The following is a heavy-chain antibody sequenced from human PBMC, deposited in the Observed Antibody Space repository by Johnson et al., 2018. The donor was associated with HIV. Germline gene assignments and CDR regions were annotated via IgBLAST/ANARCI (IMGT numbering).Heavy chain of an antibody. J-gene: IGHJ3*02. CDR2: ISYDGSDK. V-gene: IGHV3-30*14. CDR1: GFTFSSYA. Sequence: VQLVESGGGVVQPGRSLRLSCAASGFTFSSYAMHWVRQAPAKGLQWVAVISYDGSDKDYADSVKGRFTISRDSSKNTLYLQMNSLKAEDTAVYYCARESSAGEYSYGIIWGQGTMVTVSS. CDR3: ARESSAGEYSYGII. D-gene: IGHD5-18*01.